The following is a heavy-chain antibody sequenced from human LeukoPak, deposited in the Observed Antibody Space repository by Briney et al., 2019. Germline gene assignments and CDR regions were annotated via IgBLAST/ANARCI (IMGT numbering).Heavy chain of an antibody. CDR1: GFTFSGSA. D-gene: IGHD1-20*01. V-gene: IGHV3-73*01. CDR2: IRSKANSYAT. J-gene: IGHJ4*02. Sequence: GGSLKLSCAASGFTFSGSAMHWVRQASGKGLEWVGRIRSKANSYATAYAASVKGRFTISRDDSKNTAFLQMDSLKTEDTAMYYCIASLTGIQDYWGQGTLVTASS. CDR3: IASLTGIQDY.